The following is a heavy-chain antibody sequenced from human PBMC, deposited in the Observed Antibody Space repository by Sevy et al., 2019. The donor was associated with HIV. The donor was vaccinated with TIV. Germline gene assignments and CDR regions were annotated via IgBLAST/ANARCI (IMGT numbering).Heavy chain of an antibody. D-gene: IGHD3-10*01. V-gene: IGHV3-53*01. CDR2: VYRVGTT. CDR3: ARHISFGELGSWFDP. J-gene: IGHJ5*02. CDR1: GFTVNSDY. Sequence: GGSLRLSCAASGFTVNSDYMSWFRQAPGKGLEGVPVVYRVGTTYYADSVKGGFTISRDNSKNILYLQMNSLRAEDTAVYYCARHISFGELGSWFDPWGQGTLVTVSS.